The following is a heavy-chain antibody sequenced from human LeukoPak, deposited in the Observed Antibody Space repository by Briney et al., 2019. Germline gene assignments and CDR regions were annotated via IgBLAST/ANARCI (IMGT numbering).Heavy chain of an antibody. J-gene: IGHJ6*03. V-gene: IGHV4-38-2*02. CDR1: GYSISSGYY. Sequence: SETLSLTCTVFGYSISSGYYWGWIRQPPGKGLEWIGSIYHSGSTYYNPSLKSRVTISVDTSKNQFSLKLSSVTAADTAVYYCARTLDWDLGIYMDVWGKGTTVTVSS. D-gene: IGHD1-26*01. CDR3: ARTLDWDLGIYMDV. CDR2: IYHSGST.